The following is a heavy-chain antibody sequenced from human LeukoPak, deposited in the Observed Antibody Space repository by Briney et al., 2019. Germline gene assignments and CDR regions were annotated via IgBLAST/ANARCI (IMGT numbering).Heavy chain of an antibody. D-gene: IGHD2-2*01. Sequence: GGSLRLSCAASGFSLGDYWMNWVRQAPGKGLEWVANIKQDGNEKYFVDSVKGRFTISRDNAKNSLYLQMNSLRAEDTAVYYCARGPNPEDIVVVPAAMGAFDIWGQGTMVTVSS. CDR1: GFSLGDYW. V-gene: IGHV3-7*03. CDR3: ARGPNPEDIVVVPAAMGAFDI. J-gene: IGHJ3*02. CDR2: IKQDGNEK.